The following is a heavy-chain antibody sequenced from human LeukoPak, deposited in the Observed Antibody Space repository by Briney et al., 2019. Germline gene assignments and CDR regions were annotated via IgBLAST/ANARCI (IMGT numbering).Heavy chain of an antibody. Sequence: SGGSLRLSCAASGFTFSSYGMHWVRQAPGKGLEWVAFIRYDGSNKYYADSVKGRFTISRDNSKNTLYLQMNSLRAEDTAVYYCANHDYGDYYFDYWGQGTLVTVSS. CDR3: ANHDYGDYYFDY. CDR2: IRYDGSNK. CDR1: GFTFSSYG. D-gene: IGHD4-17*01. V-gene: IGHV3-30*02. J-gene: IGHJ4*02.